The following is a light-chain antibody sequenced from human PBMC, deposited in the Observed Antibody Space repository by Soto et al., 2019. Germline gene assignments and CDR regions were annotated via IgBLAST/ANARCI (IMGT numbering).Light chain of an antibody. J-gene: IGKJ1*01. Sequence: QMTQSPSSLSASVGDRVTITCRASQDIQNALGWYQQKPGKAPKRLIYAASSLQSGVPSRFRGSRSGTEFTLTISSLQPEDFATYYCLQHDSNVWTFGQGTKVEIK. CDR2: AAS. CDR1: QDIQNA. CDR3: LQHDSNVWT. V-gene: IGKV1-17*01.